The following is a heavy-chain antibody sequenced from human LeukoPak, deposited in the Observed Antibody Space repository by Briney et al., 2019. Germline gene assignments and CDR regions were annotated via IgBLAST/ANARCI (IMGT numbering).Heavy chain of an antibody. V-gene: IGHV1-18*04. CDR1: GYTFTAYY. D-gene: IGHD3-10*01. J-gene: IGHJ3*02. CDR3: ARGFSRFGESTDAFDI. CDR2: ISAYNGNT. Sequence: ASVGLSRKASGYTFTAYYMHWVRQAPRQGLEWMGWISAYNGNTNHAQNQQGRGTITRDTSTSTAYMELRSLRSDDTAVDYCARGFSRFGESTDAFDIWGQGTMVTVSS.